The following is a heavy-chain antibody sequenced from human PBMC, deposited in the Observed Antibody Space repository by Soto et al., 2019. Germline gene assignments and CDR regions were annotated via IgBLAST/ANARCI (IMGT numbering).Heavy chain of an antibody. CDR1: GFTFRNYW. D-gene: IGHD3-10*01. Sequence: GGSLRLSCAASGFTFRNYWMSWVRQTPGKGLEWVANIKPDGSDTYYVDSVKGRFAISRGNAKNSVYLQMSSLRDEDTAVYYCARGGVAYAEAHYWGQGTLVTV. V-gene: IGHV3-7*05. J-gene: IGHJ4*02. CDR2: IKPDGSDT. CDR3: ARGGVAYAEAHY.